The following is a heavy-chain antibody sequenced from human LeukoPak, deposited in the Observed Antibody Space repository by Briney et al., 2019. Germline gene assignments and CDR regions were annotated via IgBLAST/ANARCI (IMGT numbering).Heavy chain of an antibody. CDR2: ISWNSGSI. CDR1: GFTFDDYT. Sequence: PGRSLRLSRAASGFTFDDYTMHWVRQAPGKGLEWVSGISWNSGSIGYADSVKGRFTISRDNSKNTLYLQMNSLRAEDTAVYYCAKGDYDFWSGSPDWGQGTLVTVSS. V-gene: IGHV3-9*01. J-gene: IGHJ4*02. CDR3: AKGDYDFWSGSPD. D-gene: IGHD3-3*01.